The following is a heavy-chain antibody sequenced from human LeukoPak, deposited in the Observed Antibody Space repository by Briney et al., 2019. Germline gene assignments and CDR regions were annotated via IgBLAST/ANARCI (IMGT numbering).Heavy chain of an antibody. CDR3: ARGVTTRTLFDY. V-gene: IGHV4-34*01. D-gene: IGHD4-17*01. CDR2: INHSGST. CDR1: GGSFSGYY. J-gene: IGHJ4*02. Sequence: SETLSLTCTVYGGSFSGYYWSWIRQPRGKGLEWIGEINHSGSTNYNPSLKSRVTISVDTSKNQFSLKLSSVTAADTAVYYCARGVTTRTLFDYWGQGTLVTVSS.